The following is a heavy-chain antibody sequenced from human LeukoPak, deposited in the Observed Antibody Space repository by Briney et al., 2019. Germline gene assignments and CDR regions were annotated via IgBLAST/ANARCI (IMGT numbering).Heavy chain of an antibody. CDR1: GFTFSSYW. CDR3: ARGYSSSWYQNYYYGMDV. Sequence: PGGSLRLSCAASGFTFSSYWMHWVRQAPGKWLVWVSRINSDGSSTSYADSVKGRFTISRDNAKNTLYLQMNSLRAEDTAVYYCARGYSSSWYQNYYYGMDVWGKGTTVTVSS. J-gene: IGHJ6*04. D-gene: IGHD6-13*01. V-gene: IGHV3-74*01. CDR2: INSDGSST.